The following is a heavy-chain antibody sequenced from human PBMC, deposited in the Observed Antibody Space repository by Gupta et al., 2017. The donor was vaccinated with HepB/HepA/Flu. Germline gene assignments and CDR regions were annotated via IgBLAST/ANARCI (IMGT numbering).Heavy chain of an antibody. CDR1: GFTFSSNG. Sequence: QVQLVESGAGVVQPGRSLRLSCAASGFTFSSNGMHWVRQAPGKGLEWVAVIWYDGSNKYYADPVKGRFTISRDNSKNTLYLQMNSLRAEDTAVYYCARAHGIAAAQFDYWGQGTLVTVSS. J-gene: IGHJ4*02. CDR2: IWYDGSNK. D-gene: IGHD6-13*01. CDR3: ARAHGIAAAQFDY. V-gene: IGHV3-33*01.